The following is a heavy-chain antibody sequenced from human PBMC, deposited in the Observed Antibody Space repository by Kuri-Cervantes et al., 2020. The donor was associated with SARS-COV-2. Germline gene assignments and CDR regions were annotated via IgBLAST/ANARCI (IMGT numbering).Heavy chain of an antibody. CDR2: IRYDGSNK. CDR1: GFSFSAYG. CDR3: AKEVVPAATPGAGHFDY. J-gene: IGHJ4*02. D-gene: IGHD2-2*01. Sequence: GESLKISCAASGFSFSAYGMYWVRQAPGKGLEWVAFIRYDGSNKYYADSVKGRFTISRDNSKNTLYLQMNSLRAEDTAVYYCAKEVVPAATPGAGHFDYWGQGTLVTVSS. V-gene: IGHV3-30*02.